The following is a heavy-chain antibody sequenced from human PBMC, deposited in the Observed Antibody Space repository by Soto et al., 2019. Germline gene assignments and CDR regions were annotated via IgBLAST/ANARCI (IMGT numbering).Heavy chain of an antibody. D-gene: IGHD3-10*01. J-gene: IGHJ4*02. V-gene: IGHV3-23*01. Sequence: EVQLLESGGGLVQPGGFLRLSCAASGFTFTSYAMTWVRQAPGKGLEWVSTVSADGTTTYYADSVKGRFTISRDNSKNTVSLQMNSLRVEDTAVYYCAKDRGRLVRGVILDFWGQGALVTVSS. CDR1: GFTFTSYA. CDR3: AKDRGRLVRGVILDF. CDR2: VSADGTTT.